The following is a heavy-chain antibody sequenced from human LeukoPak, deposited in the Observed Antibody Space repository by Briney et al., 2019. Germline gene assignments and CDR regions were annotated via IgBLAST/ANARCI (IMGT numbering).Heavy chain of an antibody. J-gene: IGHJ5*02. Sequence: SETLSLTYTVSGGSISSHYWSWIRQPPGKGLEWIAYIYYSGSTNYNPSLKSRVTISVDTSKNQLSLKLSSVTAADTAVYFCARDRGDGYNVNWFDPWGQGTLVNVSS. CDR2: IYYSGST. V-gene: IGHV4-59*11. CDR1: GGSISSHY. CDR3: ARDRGDGYNVNWFDP. D-gene: IGHD5-24*01.